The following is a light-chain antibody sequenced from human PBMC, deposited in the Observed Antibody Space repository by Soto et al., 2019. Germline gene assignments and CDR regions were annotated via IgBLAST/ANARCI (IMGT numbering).Light chain of an antibody. V-gene: IGKV3-20*01. CDR3: QQYGTAPWT. CDR1: QSVINSY. CDR2: GAY. Sequence: EVVLTQSTGTLSLSSGERATLSCRASQSVINSYLAWYQQKPGQAPRLLLYGAYNRATGIPDRFSGSGSGTDGTLTISRLENEDGAVYYCQQYGTAPWTFGQGTKVDIK. J-gene: IGKJ1*01.